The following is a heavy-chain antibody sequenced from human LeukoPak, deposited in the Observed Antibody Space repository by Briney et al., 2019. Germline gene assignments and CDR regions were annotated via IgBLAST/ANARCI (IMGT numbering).Heavy chain of an antibody. D-gene: IGHD1-7*01. J-gene: IGHJ4*02. V-gene: IGHV3-23*01. Sequence: GGSLRLACAASGFRFSSYAMSWVRQAPGKGLEWVSAINGSGVSTYYADSVKGRLTVSRDNSKNTLYLQMSSLRAEDTAVYYCAKDERNWNYNLASQTYDWGQGTLVTVSS. CDR2: INGSGVST. CDR1: GFRFSSYA. CDR3: AKDERNWNYNLASQTYD.